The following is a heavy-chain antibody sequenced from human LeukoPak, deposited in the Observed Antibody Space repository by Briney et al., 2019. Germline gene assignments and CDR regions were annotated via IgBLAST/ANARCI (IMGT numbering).Heavy chain of an antibody. V-gene: IGHV4-39*01. J-gene: IGHJ6*03. CDR2: INHSGST. D-gene: IGHD4-11*01. Sequence: SETLSLTCSVSGASIDRSSFYWAWIRQPPGKGLEWIGEINHSGSTNYNPSLKSRVTMSVDTSKNQFSLKLSSVTAADTAVYYCARHADYSNYVGYYYYMDVWGKGTTVTVSS. CDR1: GASIDRSSFY. CDR3: ARHADYSNYVGYYYYMDV.